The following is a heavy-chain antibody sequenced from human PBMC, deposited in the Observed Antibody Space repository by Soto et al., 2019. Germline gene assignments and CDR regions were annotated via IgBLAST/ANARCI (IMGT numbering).Heavy chain of an antibody. V-gene: IGHV3-23*01. Sequence: GGSLRLSCSASGFNFGSYGMSRVRQAPGKGLEWVSDLTASGINTYYTDSVKGRFTISRDNSKNALYLQMSDLRAAETAVFHCAKVLLNSKEVWGQGTTVTVSS. CDR2: LTASGINT. J-gene: IGHJ6*02. CDR3: AKVLLNSKEV. CDR1: GFNFGSYG.